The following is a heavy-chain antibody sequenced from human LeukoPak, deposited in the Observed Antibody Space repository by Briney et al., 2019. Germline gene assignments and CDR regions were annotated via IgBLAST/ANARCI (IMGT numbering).Heavy chain of an antibody. V-gene: IGHV3-48*02. CDR2: ISSGSGTI. CDR1: GFTFNTYS. D-gene: IGHD6-19*01. J-gene: IGHJ4*02. Sequence: GGSLRLSCAASGFTFNTYSMNWVCQAPGKGLEWVSYISSGSGTIYYTDSLKGRFTISRDNAKNSLYLQMNSLRDEDTAVYYCTRGKVGYSNGWSAADYWGQGTLVTVSS. CDR3: TRGKVGYSNGWSAADY.